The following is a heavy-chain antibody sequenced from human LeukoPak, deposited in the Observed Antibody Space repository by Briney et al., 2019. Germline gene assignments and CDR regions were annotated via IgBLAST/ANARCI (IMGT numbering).Heavy chain of an antibody. D-gene: IGHD6-13*01. CDR2: ISGSGGST. J-gene: IGHJ4*02. Sequence: GGSLRLSCAASGFTFSSYAISWVRQAPGKGLEWVSAISGSGGSTYYADSVKGRFTISRDNSKNTLYLQMNSLRAEDTAVYYCAKVHESSSWYEELDYWGQGTLVTVSS. V-gene: IGHV3-23*01. CDR1: GFTFSSYA. CDR3: AKVHESSSWYEELDY.